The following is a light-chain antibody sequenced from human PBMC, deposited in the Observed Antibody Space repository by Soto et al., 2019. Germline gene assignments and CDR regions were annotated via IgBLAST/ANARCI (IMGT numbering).Light chain of an antibody. V-gene: IGKV1-39*01. Sequence: DIQMTQSPSSLSASVGDRVTITCRASQSVTSVNWYQQKPGKAPKILIYSASTLQSGVPSRFSGSGAGTDFTLTITSLQPEDFATYYCQQSYTTPRTFGQGTKVEIK. CDR1: QSVTS. CDR3: QQSYTTPRT. J-gene: IGKJ1*01. CDR2: SAS.